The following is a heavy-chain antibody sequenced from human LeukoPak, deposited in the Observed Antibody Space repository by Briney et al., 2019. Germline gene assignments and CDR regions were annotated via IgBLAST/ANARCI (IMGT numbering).Heavy chain of an antibody. D-gene: IGHD2-21*02. J-gene: IGHJ4*02. V-gene: IGHV3-74*01. Sequence: GGSLRLSCAASGFTFSSYWMHWVRQAPGKGLVWVSRIKSDGSTNYADSVKGRFTISRDNAKNTLSLQMNSLKTEDTAVYYCTTPGPPYCGGDCSWGWGQGTLVTVSS. CDR2: IKSDGST. CDR3: TTPGPPYCGGDCSWG. CDR1: GFTFSSYW.